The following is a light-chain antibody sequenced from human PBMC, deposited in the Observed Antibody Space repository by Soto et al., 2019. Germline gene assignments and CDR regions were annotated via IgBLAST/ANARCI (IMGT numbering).Light chain of an antibody. CDR2: GAS. CDR1: QSVSNN. V-gene: IGKV3-15*01. J-gene: IGKJ1*01. Sequence: EMVLTQSPGTLSLSPGERATLSCRASQSVSNNYLAWYQQKPGQAPRLLIYGASKRATGFPARFSGSGSGTDFTLTISSLQSEDFAVYYCQQYNNWPWTFGQGTKVDIK. CDR3: QQYNNWPWT.